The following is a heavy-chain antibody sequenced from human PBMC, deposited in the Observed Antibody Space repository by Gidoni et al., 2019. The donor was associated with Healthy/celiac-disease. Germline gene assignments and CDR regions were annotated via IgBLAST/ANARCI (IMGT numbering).Heavy chain of an antibody. CDR1: GFTFDDYA. Sequence: EVQLVESGGGLVQPGRSLRLYCAASGFTFDDYALHWVRQAPGKGLEWVSGISWNSGSIGYADSVKGRFTISRDNAKNSLYLQMNSLRVEDTALYYCAKDIERFGETGLDYWGQGTLVTVSS. V-gene: IGHV3-9*01. D-gene: IGHD3-10*01. CDR3: AKDIERFGETGLDY. CDR2: ISWNSGSI. J-gene: IGHJ4*02.